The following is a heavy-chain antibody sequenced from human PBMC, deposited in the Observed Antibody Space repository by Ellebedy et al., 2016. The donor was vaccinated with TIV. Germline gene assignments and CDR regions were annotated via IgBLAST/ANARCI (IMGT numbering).Heavy chain of an antibody. D-gene: IGHD2-2*01. Sequence: GGSLRLXCAASGFTFSSYSMNWVRQAPGKGLEWVSYISSSSSTIYYADSVKGRFTISRDNAKNSLYLQMNSLRDEDTAVYYCARAAGNCSSTSCFFDYWGQGTLVTVSS. CDR2: ISSSSSTI. CDR1: GFTFSSYS. J-gene: IGHJ4*02. CDR3: ARAAGNCSSTSCFFDY. V-gene: IGHV3-48*02.